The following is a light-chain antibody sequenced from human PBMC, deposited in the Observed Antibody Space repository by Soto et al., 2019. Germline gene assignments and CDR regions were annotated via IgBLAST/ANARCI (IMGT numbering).Light chain of an antibody. CDR3: QQYNNWWT. V-gene: IGKV3-15*01. CDR2: GAS. J-gene: IGKJ1*01. CDR1: QSVSSN. Sequence: EIGMTQSQATLSVSPGERATHACRASQSVSSNLAWYQQKPGQAPRLLIYGASTRATGIPARFSGSGSGTEFTLTISSLQSEDFAVYYCQQYNNWWTFGQGTKVEIK.